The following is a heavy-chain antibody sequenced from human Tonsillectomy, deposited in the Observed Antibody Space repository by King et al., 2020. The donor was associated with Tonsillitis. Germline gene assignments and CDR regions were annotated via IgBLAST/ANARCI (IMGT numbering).Heavy chain of an antibody. V-gene: IGHV1-18*04. CDR3: AGEVGVVVTVIHHPFDY. Sequence: VQLVESGAEVKKPGASVKVSCKASGYTFTSYGISWVRQAPGQGLEWMGWISAYNGNTNYAQKLQGRVTMTTDTSTSTAYMELRSLRADDTAVYYCAGEVGVVVTVIHHPFDYWGQGTLVTVSS. CDR1: GYTFTSYG. J-gene: IGHJ4*02. D-gene: IGHD2-21*02. CDR2: ISAYNGNT.